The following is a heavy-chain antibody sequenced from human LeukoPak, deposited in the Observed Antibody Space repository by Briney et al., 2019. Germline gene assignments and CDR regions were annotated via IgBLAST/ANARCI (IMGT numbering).Heavy chain of an antibody. V-gene: IGHV3-23*01. D-gene: IGHD3-22*01. J-gene: IGHJ4*02. CDR3: AKDYYDSSGYYLDY. Sequence: GGSLRLSCAASGFTFSSYTMSWVRQAPGMGLEWVSAISGSGISTYYADSVKGRFTISRDNSKNTLFLQMNSLRAEDTAIHYCAKDYYDSSGYYLDYWGQGTLVTVSS. CDR2: ISGSGIST. CDR1: GFTFSSYT.